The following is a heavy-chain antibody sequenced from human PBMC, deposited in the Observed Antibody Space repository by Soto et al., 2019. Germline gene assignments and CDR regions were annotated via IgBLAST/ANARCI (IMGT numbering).Heavy chain of an antibody. V-gene: IGHV4-31*03. Sequence: PSETLSLTCTVPGGSISSGGYYWSWIRQHPGKGLEWIGYIYYSGSTYYNPSLKSRVTISVDTSKNQFSLKLSSVTAADTAVYYCARDGNGNILTGYSVRYYGMDVWGQGTTVTVSS. J-gene: IGHJ6*02. CDR1: GGSISSGGYY. D-gene: IGHD3-9*01. CDR2: IYYSGST. CDR3: ARDGNGNILTGYSVRYYGMDV.